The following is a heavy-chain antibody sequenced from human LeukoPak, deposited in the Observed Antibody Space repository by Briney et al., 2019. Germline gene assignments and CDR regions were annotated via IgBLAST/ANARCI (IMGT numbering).Heavy chain of an antibody. CDR3: ARDSAGIAARLFDY. CDR2: IYTSGST. Sequence: SETLSLTCTVSGGSISSYYWSWIRQPAGKGLEWIGRIYTSGSTNYNPSLRSRVTMSVDTSKNQFSLKLSSVTAADTAVYYCARDSAGIAARLFDYWGQGTLVTVSS. V-gene: IGHV4-4*07. J-gene: IGHJ4*02. CDR1: GGSISSYY. D-gene: IGHD6-6*01.